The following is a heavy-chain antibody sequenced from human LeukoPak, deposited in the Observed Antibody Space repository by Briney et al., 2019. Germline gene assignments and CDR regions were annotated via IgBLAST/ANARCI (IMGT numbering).Heavy chain of an antibody. CDR1: RYTFTGYY. CDR3: AREGSTVTTQNDFDI. Sequence: ASVKVSCKGSRYTFTGYYMHWVRQAPGQGLEWMGWINPNSGGTNYAQKFQGRVTMTRDTSISTAYMELSRLRSDDTAVYYCAREGSTVTTQNDFDIWGQGTMVTVSS. J-gene: IGHJ3*02. V-gene: IGHV1-2*02. CDR2: INPNSGGT. D-gene: IGHD4-17*01.